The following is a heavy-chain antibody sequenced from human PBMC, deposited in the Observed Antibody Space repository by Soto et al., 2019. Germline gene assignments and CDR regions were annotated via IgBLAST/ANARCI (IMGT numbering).Heavy chain of an antibody. J-gene: IGHJ4*02. CDR3: ARAAGGDFPIDF. V-gene: IGHV4-30-2*01. D-gene: IGHD2-21*01. CDR1: GGSISSGGYS. CDR2: IFHSGST. Sequence: QLQLQESGSGLVKPSQTLSLTCAVSGGSISSGGYSWSWIRQPPGKGLEWLGYIFHSGSTYINTSLKSRDTISVYRSKNQFSLKLSSVTAADTAVYYCARAAGGDFPIDFWGQGTLVTVSS.